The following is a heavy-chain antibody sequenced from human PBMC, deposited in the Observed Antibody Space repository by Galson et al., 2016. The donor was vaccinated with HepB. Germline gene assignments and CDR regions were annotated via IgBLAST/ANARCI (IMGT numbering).Heavy chain of an antibody. V-gene: IGHV1-24*01. CDR3: ARESGDPRFF. CDR1: GFTLTELS. J-gene: IGHJ4*02. CDR2: LDPEEGKK. D-gene: IGHD2-21*02. Sequence: SVKVSCKVSGFTLTELSIHWMRQAPGKGLEWMGGLDPEEGKKVYSQKFQGRVTITRDTSTTTVHMELSSLRSDDTAVYYCARESGDPRFFWGQGTLVTVSS.